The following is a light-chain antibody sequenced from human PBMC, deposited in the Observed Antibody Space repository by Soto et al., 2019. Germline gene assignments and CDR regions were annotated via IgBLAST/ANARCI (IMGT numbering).Light chain of an antibody. CDR3: QTWGTGVRV. J-gene: IGLJ2*01. CDR2: LHSDGSH. Sequence: QSVLTQSPSASASLGASVKLTCTLSSGHSSYSIAWHQQQPEKGPRYLMKLHSDGSHRKGDGIPDRFSGSSSGAERYLTISSLQSEDEADYYCQTWGTGVRVFGGGTKLTVL. V-gene: IGLV4-69*01. CDR1: SGHSSYS.